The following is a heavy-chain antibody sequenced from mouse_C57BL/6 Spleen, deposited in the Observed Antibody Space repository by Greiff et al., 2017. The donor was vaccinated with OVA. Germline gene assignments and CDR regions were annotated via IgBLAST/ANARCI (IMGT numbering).Heavy chain of an antibody. V-gene: IGHV5-6*01. Sequence: EVKVVESGGDLVKPGGSLKLSCAASGFTFSSYGMSWVRQTPDKRLEWVATISSGGSYTYYPDSVKGRFTISRDNAKNTLYLQMSSLKSEDTAMYYCARQEANWDYFDYWGQGTTLTVSS. CDR1: GFTFSSYG. D-gene: IGHD4-1*01. J-gene: IGHJ2*01. CDR2: ISSGGSYT. CDR3: ARQEANWDYFDY.